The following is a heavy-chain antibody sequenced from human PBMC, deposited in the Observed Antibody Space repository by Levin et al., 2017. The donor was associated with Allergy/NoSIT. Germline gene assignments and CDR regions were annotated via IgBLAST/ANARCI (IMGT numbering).Heavy chain of an antibody. CDR2: IIPIFGTA. CDR1: GGTFSSYA. Sequence: ASVKVSCKASGGTFSSYAISWVRQAPGQGLEWMGGIIPIFGTANYAQKFQGRVTITADESTSTAYMELSSLRSEDTAVYYCARDGLSITIFGVVIPHPYGMDVWGQGTTVTVSS. D-gene: IGHD3-3*01. CDR3: ARDGLSITIFGVVIPHPYGMDV. J-gene: IGHJ6*02. V-gene: IGHV1-69*13.